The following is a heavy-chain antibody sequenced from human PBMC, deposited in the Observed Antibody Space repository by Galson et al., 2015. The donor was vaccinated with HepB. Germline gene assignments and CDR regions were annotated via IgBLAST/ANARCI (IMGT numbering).Heavy chain of an antibody. D-gene: IGHD3-16*01. Sequence: SLRLSCAASGFTFSSYAMHWVRQAPGKGLEYVSAISSNGGSTYYADSVKGRFTISRDNSKNTLYLQMSSLRAEDTAVYYCVKERYDYVWGSWITTYYFDYWGQGTLVTVSS. CDR2: ISSNGGST. CDR3: VKERYDYVWGSWITTYYFDY. V-gene: IGHV3-64D*06. J-gene: IGHJ4*02. CDR1: GFTFSSYA.